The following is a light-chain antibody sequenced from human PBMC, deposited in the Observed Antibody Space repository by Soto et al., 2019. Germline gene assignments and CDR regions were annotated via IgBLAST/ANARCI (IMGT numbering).Light chain of an antibody. V-gene: IGLV1-51*01. J-gene: IGLJ2*01. CDR2: DNS. CDR1: TSSIGNNH. Sequence: QSVLTQPPSVSAAPGQKVTISCSGRTSSIGNNHVFWYQQFPGTAPKLLIYDNSIRPSGIPDRFSGSKSGTSATLGIIGLQTGDEADYYCGTWDSSLSAVVFGGGTKVTVL. CDR3: GTWDSSLSAVV.